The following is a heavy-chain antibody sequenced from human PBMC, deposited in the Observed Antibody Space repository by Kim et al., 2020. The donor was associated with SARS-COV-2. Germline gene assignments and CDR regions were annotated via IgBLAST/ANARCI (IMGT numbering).Heavy chain of an antibody. D-gene: IGHD3-10*01. V-gene: IGHV4-59*13. Sequence: SETLSPTCTVSGGSISSYYWSWIRQPPGKGLEWIGYIYYSGSTNYNPSLKSRVTISVDTSKNQFSLKLSSVTAADTAVYYCARDEFYYGMDVWGQGTTVTVSS. CDR3: ARDEFYYGMDV. CDR1: GGSISSYY. CDR2: IYYSGST. J-gene: IGHJ6*02.